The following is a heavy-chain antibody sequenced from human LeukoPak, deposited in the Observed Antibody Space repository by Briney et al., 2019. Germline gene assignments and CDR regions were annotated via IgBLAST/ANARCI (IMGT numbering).Heavy chain of an antibody. Sequence: GGSLRLSCAASGFTFSDYYMSWIRQAPGKGLEWVSYISSSGSTIYYADSVKGRFTISRDNSKNTLYLQMNSLRAEDTAVYYCAKDQAAAGIFLDAFDIWGQGTMVTVSS. CDR1: GFTFSDYY. CDR2: ISSSGSTI. CDR3: AKDQAAAGIFLDAFDI. J-gene: IGHJ3*02. D-gene: IGHD6-13*01. V-gene: IGHV3-11*04.